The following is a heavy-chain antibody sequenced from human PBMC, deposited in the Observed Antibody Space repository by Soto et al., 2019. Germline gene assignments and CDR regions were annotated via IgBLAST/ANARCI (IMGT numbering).Heavy chain of an antibody. CDR2: IKSKTDGGTM. D-gene: IGHD1-1*01. CDR3: VREQRGGVYNFAQ. CDR1: GFRFSDTW. Sequence: DVPLEESGGGLVKPGGSLRLSCAASGFRFSDTWMHWVRQAPGEGLEWVGRIKSKTDGGTMDYAAAVNGRFSISRDDSNNLLYLDMNGLHTQDTGVYYCVREQRGGVYNFAQWGQGTQVIVSS. J-gene: IGHJ4*02. V-gene: IGHV3-15*07.